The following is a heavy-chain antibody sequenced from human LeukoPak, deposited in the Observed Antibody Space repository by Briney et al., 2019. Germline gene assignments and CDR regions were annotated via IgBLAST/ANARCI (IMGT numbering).Heavy chain of an antibody. CDR3: ASENIAARPMDY. CDR1: GGSISSSSYY. D-gene: IGHD6-6*01. J-gene: IGHJ4*02. Sequence: SETLSLTCTVSGGSISSSSYYCGWIRQPPGKGLEWIGSIYHSGSTYYNPSLKSRVTISVDTSKNQFSLKLSSVTAADTAVYYCASENIAARPMDYWGQGTLVTVSS. V-gene: IGHV4-39*07. CDR2: IYHSGST.